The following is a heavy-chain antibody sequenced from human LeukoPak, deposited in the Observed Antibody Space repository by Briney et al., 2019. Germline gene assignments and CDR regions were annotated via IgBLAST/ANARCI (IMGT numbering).Heavy chain of an antibody. CDR3: ARAGGSVNDYNVIDN. D-gene: IGHD4-11*01. Sequence: SETLSLTCTVSGDSVSSTTDSWGWIRQSPGKGLEWIGSIYSSGQSYYKVSLRSRVTISVDTSKNQFSLKLKSVSAADTAVYYCARAGGSVNDYNVIDNWGQGTLVTVSS. CDR1: GDSVSSTTDS. V-gene: IGHV4-39*07. J-gene: IGHJ4*02. CDR2: IYSSGQS.